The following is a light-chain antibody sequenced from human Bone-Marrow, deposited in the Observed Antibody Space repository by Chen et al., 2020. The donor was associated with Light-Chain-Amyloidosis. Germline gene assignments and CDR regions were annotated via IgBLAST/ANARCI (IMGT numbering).Light chain of an antibody. CDR2: FAS. CDR3: QQFHIKYT. J-gene: IGKJ2*01. Sequence: DIQVTQSPSSLSASVGDMVTITCQASEDIDKYLSWFHQKPGETPKLLVSFASDLEAGVPSRFSGSGSGTQFTLTINTLQPEDFGTYYCQQFHIKYTFGQGTKLDLK. CDR1: EDIDKY. V-gene: IGKV1-33*01.